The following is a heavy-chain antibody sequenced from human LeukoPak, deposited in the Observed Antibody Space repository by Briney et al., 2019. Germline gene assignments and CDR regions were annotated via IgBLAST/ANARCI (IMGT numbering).Heavy chain of an antibody. V-gene: IGHV3-53*01. Sequence: GGSLRLSCAASGFTVSVTHMSWVRQAPGKGLDWVAAMYTAGTTHSADSVTSLFTISHYTSTNTLYLHMNSLSAEDTAVYYCAKDEATPGGGLASWGQGALVSVSS. D-gene: IGHD3-16*01. CDR3: AKDEATPGGGLAS. CDR1: GFTVSVTH. CDR2: MYTAGTT. J-gene: IGHJ4*02.